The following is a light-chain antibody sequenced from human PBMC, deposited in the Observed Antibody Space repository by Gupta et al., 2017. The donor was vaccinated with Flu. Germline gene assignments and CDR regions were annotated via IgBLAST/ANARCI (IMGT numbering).Light chain of an antibody. Sequence: SLGEGATITCKSSQSGRKTSNKKNFLAWYQQRPGQPPKLLMYWASTRNSGVPDRFSGGGSETYFTLTISSLQPEDVALYYCQQDYDTPHTFGQGTQLEIK. CDR2: WAS. CDR1: QSGRKTSNKKNF. J-gene: IGKJ2*01. V-gene: IGKV4-1*01. CDR3: QQDYDTPHT.